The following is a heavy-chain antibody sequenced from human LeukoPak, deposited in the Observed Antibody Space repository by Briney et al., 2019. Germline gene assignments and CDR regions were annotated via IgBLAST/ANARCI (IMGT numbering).Heavy chain of an antibody. D-gene: IGHD2-8*01. Sequence: SETLSLTCTVSGGSISSYYWSWIRQPAGKGLEWIGRTYTSGSTNYNPSLKSRVTMSVDTSKNQFSLKLSSVTAADTAVYYCARDSVKCTNGVCYNWFDPWGQGTLVTVSS. CDR3: ARDSVKCTNGVCYNWFDP. J-gene: IGHJ5*02. CDR2: TYTSGST. V-gene: IGHV4-4*07. CDR1: GGSISSYY.